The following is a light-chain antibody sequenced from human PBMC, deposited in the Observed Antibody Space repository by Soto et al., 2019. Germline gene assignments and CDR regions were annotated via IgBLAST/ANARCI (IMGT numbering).Light chain of an antibody. V-gene: IGKV3D-20*02. J-gene: IGKJ5*01. CDR2: GAS. CDR1: QSVSNNY. CDR3: QQRSNWPLIT. Sequence: EIVLTQSPGTLSLSPGERATLSCRAIQSVSNNYLAWYQQKPGQAPRLLIYGASNRATGIPDRFSGSGSGTEFTLTISSLEPEDFAVYYCQQRSNWPLITFGQGTRLEI.